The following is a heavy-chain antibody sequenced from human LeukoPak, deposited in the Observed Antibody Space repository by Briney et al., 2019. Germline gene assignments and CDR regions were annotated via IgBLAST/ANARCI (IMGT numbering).Heavy chain of an antibody. D-gene: IGHD2-15*01. CDR3: ARVTPTSAPSFDH. J-gene: IGHJ4*02. CDR2: IYSGGAT. CDR1: GFTFSNYA. Sequence: PGGSLRLSCAASGFTFSNYAMSWVRQAPGKGLEWVAIIYSGGATYYADSVKGRFTISRDNSKNTVFLQMNNLRVEDTAVFYCARVTPTSAPSFDHWGQGTLVTVSS. V-gene: IGHV3-53*01.